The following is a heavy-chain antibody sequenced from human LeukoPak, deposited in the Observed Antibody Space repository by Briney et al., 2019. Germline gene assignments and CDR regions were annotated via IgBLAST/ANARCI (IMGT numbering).Heavy chain of an antibody. Sequence: GGSLRLSCAASGFTFSSAWMTWVRQAPGKGLEWVSSISSSSSYIYYADSVKGRFTISRDNAKNSLYLQMNSLRAEDTAVYYCAMTFSSSLPDYWGQGTLVTVSS. CDR3: AMTFSSSLPDY. CDR1: GFTFSSAW. D-gene: IGHD6-13*01. CDR2: ISSSSSYI. J-gene: IGHJ4*02. V-gene: IGHV3-21*01.